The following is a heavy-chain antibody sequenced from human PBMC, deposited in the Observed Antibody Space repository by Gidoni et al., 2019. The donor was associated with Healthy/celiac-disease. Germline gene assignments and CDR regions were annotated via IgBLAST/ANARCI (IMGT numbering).Heavy chain of an antibody. V-gene: IGHV4-34*01. CDR3: ARYQFYCSSTSCYYYYGMDV. CDR2: INHSGST. J-gene: IGHJ6*02. CDR1: GGSFSGYY. Sequence: QVQLQQWGAGLLKPSETLSLTCAVYGGSFSGYYWSWIRQPPGKGLEWIGEINHSGSTNYNPSLKSRVTISVDTSKNQFSLKLSSVTAADTAVYYCARYQFYCSSTSCYYYYGMDVWGQGTTVTVSS. D-gene: IGHD2-2*01.